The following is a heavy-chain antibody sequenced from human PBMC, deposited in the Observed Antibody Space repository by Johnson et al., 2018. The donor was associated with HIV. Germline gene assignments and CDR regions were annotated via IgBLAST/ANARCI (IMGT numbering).Heavy chain of an antibody. Sequence: QVQLVESGGGLVKPGGSLRLSCAASGFTFSDYYMSWIRQAPGTGLEWVSYISRSGSTIYYGDSVKGRFTISRDNAKNSLYLQMNRLRAEDTAVYYCARDTYYYDSSGYLDALDIWGQGTMVTVSS. D-gene: IGHD3-22*01. CDR2: ISRSGSTI. V-gene: IGHV3-11*04. J-gene: IGHJ3*02. CDR1: GFTFSDYY. CDR3: ARDTYYYDSSGYLDALDI.